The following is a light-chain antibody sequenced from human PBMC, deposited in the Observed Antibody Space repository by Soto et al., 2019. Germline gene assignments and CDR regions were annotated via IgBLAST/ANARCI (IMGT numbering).Light chain of an antibody. CDR1: SSDIGAFTF. CDR3: SSYTSSSTHV. J-gene: IGLJ1*01. V-gene: IGLV2-14*03. Sequence: QSGLTQPASVSGSPGQSITISCTGTSSDIGAFTFVSWYQQHPGKVPKLMIFDVNRRPSGVSDRFSGSKSGNTASLTISGLQAEDEGDYYCSSYTSSSTHVXGSGTKLTVL. CDR2: DVN.